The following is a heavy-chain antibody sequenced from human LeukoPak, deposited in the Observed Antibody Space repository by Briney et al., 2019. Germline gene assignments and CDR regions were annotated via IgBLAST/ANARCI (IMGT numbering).Heavy chain of an antibody. D-gene: IGHD3-10*01. CDR3: AKEYLIWFGDFDAFDM. CDR2: ISYDVSNK. Sequence: PGRSLRLSCAASGFTFSTYGMHWVRQAPGKGLAWVAVISYDVSNKYYADSVKGRFTISRDNSKNTLYLQMNSLRAEDTAVYYCAKEYLIWFGDFDAFDMWGQGTMVTVSS. V-gene: IGHV3-30*18. J-gene: IGHJ3*02. CDR1: GFTFSTYG.